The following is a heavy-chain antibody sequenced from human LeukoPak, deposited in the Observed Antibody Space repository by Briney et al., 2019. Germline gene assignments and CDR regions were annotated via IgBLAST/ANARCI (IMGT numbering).Heavy chain of an antibody. CDR2: IYHSGST. CDR3: ARGGPDYDRGLHYFDY. CDR1: GGSISSSNW. V-gene: IGHV4-4*02. D-gene: IGHD3-22*01. J-gene: IGHJ4*02. Sequence: SETLSLTCAVSGGSISSSNWWSWVRQPPGKGLEWIGEIYHSGSTNYNPSLKSRVTISVDKSKNQFSLKLSSVTAADTAVYYCARGGPDYDRGLHYFDYWGQGTLVTVSS.